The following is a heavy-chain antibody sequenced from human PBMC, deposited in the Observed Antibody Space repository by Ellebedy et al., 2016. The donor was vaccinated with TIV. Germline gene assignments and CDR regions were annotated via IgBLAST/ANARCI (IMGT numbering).Heavy chain of an antibody. Sequence: SGPTLVKPTQTLTLTCTFSGFSLSTSGVGVGWIRQPPGKALEWLALIYWNDDKRYSPSLKSRLTITKDTSKNQVVLTMTNMDPVDTATYYCAHRRMLETGDYGLAYWGQGTLVTVSS. CDR3: AHRRMLETGDYGLAY. CDR2: IYWNDDK. D-gene: IGHD4-17*01. V-gene: IGHV2-5*01. CDR1: GFSLSTSGVG. J-gene: IGHJ4*02.